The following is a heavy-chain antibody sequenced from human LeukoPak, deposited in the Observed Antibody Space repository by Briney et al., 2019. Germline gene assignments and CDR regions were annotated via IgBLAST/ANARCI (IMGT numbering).Heavy chain of an antibody. J-gene: IGHJ3*02. CDR3: ARAYVVLYDAFDI. CDR2: IYHSGST. Sequence: SETLSLTCTVSGGSISSGGYYWSWIRQHPGKGLEWIGYIYHSGSTYYNPSLKSRVTISVDRSKNQFSLKLSSVTAADTAVYYCARAYVVLYDAFDIWGQGTMVTVSS. CDR1: GGSISSGGYY. V-gene: IGHV4-30-2*01. D-gene: IGHD3-16*01.